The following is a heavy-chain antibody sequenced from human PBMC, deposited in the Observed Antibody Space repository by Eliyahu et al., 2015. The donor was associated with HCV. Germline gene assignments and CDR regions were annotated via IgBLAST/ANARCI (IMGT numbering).Heavy chain of an antibody. CDR3: AREGGDYYGDAFDV. CDR2: IKPNSGET. J-gene: IGHJ3*01. Sequence: QVQLVQSGAEVKKPGTSVKVSCKASHYFFPGYSLHWVRQAPGQGLEWLGRIKPNSGETNSAQNFRGRVTMTRVTSISTAYMELTSLTSDDTAVYYCAREGGDYYGDAFDVWGQGTMVTVSS. V-gene: IGHV1-2*06. CDR1: HYFFPGYS. D-gene: IGHD2-21*02.